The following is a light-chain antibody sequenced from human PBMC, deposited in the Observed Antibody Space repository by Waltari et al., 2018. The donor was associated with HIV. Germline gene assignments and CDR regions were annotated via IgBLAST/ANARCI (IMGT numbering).Light chain of an antibody. J-gene: IGKJ4*01. CDR1: QSVSSS. Sequence: IVLTQPQATLYFYQGERATLSCRASQSVSSSLDWYQLKPGQAPRLLIYGASNRATGIPARFSGGGSGTDFTLTISSLEPEDFAVYYCLQRNSWPLTFGGGTRVEIK. V-gene: IGKV3-11*01. CDR2: GAS. CDR3: LQRNSWPLT.